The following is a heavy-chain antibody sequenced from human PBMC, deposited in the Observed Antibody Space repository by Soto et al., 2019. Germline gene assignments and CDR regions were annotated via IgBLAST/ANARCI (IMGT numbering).Heavy chain of an antibody. Sequence: QVQLVESGGGVVQAGRSLRLSCAASGFTFSDYGIHWVRQVPGKGLEWVVGISYDGGNKYYADSVKGRFTISRDNSENSLYLQMNSLRPEDTAVYYCAKDWIHRGGNIYYFDYWGQGTLVTVSS. CDR1: GFTFSDYG. V-gene: IGHV3-30*18. CDR3: AKDWIHRGGNIYYFDY. CDR2: ISYDGGNK. J-gene: IGHJ4*02. D-gene: IGHD3-10*01.